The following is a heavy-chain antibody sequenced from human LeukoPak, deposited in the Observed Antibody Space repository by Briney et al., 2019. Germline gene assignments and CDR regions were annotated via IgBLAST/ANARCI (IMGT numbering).Heavy chain of an antibody. CDR1: GFTFSSYV. J-gene: IGHJ4*02. D-gene: IGHD6-13*01. CDR2: ISHDGSSK. V-gene: IGHV3-30*03. CDR3: ARGHSSSWSFFDY. Sequence: PGGSLRLSCAASGFTFSSYVMHWVRQPPGKGLEWVAVISHDGSSKYSADSEKGRFTISRDNSKNTLYLQMNSLRPEDTAVYYCARGHSSSWSFFDYWGQGTLVTVSS.